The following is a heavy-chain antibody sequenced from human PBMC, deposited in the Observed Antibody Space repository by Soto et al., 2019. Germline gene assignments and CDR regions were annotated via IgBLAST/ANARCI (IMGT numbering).Heavy chain of an antibody. D-gene: IGHD2-2*01. V-gene: IGHV4-34*01. CDR3: ARDLSAYCSSTSCYWGSDYFDY. Sequence: QVQLQQWGAGLLKPSETLSLTCAVYGGSFSGYYWSWIRQPPGKGLEWIGEFNHSGSTNYNPSLKSRVTISVDTSKNQFSLKLSSVTAADTAVYYCARDLSAYCSSTSCYWGSDYFDYWGQGTLVTVSS. CDR2: FNHSGST. J-gene: IGHJ4*02. CDR1: GGSFSGYY.